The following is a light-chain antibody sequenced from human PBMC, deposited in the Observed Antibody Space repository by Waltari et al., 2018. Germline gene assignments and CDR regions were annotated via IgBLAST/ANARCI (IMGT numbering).Light chain of an antibody. CDR1: QSISSW. CDR3: PQYNSYST. V-gene: IGKV1-5*03. CDR2: KAS. Sequence: DIQMTQSPSTLSASVGDRVTITCRASQSISSWLGWYQQKPGKAPKLLIYKASSLESGVPSRFSGSGSGTEFTLTISSLQPDDFATYDCPQYNSYSTFGQGTKVEIK. J-gene: IGKJ1*01.